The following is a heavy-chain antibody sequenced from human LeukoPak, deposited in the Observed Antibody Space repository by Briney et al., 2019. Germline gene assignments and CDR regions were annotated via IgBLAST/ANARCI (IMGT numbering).Heavy chain of an antibody. CDR1: GYTFTGYY. CDR2: INPNSGGT. CDR3: ATAYVDIVASGRFDP. Sequence: ASVKVSCKASGYTFTGYYVHWVRQAPGQGLEWMGWINPNSGGTNYAQKFQGRVTMTRDTSISTAYMELSRLRSDDTAVYYCATAYVDIVASGRFDPWGQGTLVTVSS. D-gene: IGHD5-12*01. V-gene: IGHV1-2*02. J-gene: IGHJ5*02.